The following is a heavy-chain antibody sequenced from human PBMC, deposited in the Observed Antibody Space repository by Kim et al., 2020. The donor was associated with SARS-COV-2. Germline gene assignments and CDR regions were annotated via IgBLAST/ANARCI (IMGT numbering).Heavy chain of an antibody. CDR3: ASAWGAGYFDY. Sequence: YYPYSVKGRFTSSRDNAKNSLFLQMSSLRAEDTAVYYCASAWGAGYFDYWGQGTLVTVSS. J-gene: IGHJ4*02. D-gene: IGHD1-26*01. V-gene: IGHV3-48*03.